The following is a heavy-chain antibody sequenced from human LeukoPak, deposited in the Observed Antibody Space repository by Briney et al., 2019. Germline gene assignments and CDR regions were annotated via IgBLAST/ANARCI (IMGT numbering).Heavy chain of an antibody. CDR3: ARSDYYGSGSLDY. Sequence: GGSLRLSCAASGFTFSSYSMNWVRQAPGKGLEWVSSIGSSSSYIYYADSVKGRFTISRDNAKNSLYLQMNSLRAEDTAVYYCARSDYYGSGSLDYWGQGTLVTVSS. J-gene: IGHJ4*02. CDR2: IGSSSSYI. CDR1: GFTFSSYS. V-gene: IGHV3-21*01. D-gene: IGHD3-10*01.